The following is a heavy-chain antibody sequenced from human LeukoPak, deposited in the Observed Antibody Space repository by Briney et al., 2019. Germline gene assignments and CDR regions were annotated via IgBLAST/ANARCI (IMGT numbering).Heavy chain of an antibody. D-gene: IGHD3-9*01. CDR2: ISAYNGNT. CDR3: ARAGLPRLRYFGWLLLDPVDY. Sequence: ASVKVSCKASGYTFTSYGISWVRQAPGQGLEWMGWISAYNGNTNYAQKLQGRVTMTTDTSTSTAYMELRSLRSDDTAVYYCARAGLPRLRYFGWLLLDPVDYWGQGTLVTVSS. V-gene: IGHV1-18*01. J-gene: IGHJ4*02. CDR1: GYTFTSYG.